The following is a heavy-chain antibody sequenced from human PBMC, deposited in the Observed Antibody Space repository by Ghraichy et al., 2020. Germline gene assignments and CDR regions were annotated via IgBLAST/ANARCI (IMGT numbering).Heavy chain of an antibody. CDR3: AVLRFLEWSLNWFDP. CDR2: FDPEDGET. D-gene: IGHD3-3*01. V-gene: IGHV1-24*01. Sequence: ASVKVSCKVSGYTLTELSMHWVRQAPGKGLEWMGGFDPEDGETIYAQKFQGRVTMTEDTSTDTAYMELCSLRSEDTAVYYCAVLRFLEWSLNWFDPWGQGTLVTVSS. J-gene: IGHJ5*02. CDR1: GYTLTELS.